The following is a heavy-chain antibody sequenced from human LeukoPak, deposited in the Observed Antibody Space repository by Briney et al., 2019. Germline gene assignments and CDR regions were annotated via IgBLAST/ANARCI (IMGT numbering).Heavy chain of an antibody. J-gene: IGHJ4*02. CDR2: FSSSGTT. V-gene: IGHV4-4*07. Sequence: SETLSLTCSVSGDSISYFYWSWIRQAAGKGLEWIGRFSSSGTTDYNASLKSRVTMSVDTSKNQLSLKVISVTAADTAVYYCARDQGGDTGDYWGQGTLVTVSS. CDR1: GDSISYFY. D-gene: IGHD3-16*01. CDR3: ARDQGGDTGDY.